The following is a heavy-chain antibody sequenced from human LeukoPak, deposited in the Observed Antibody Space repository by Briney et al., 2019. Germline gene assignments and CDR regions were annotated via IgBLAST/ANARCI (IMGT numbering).Heavy chain of an antibody. V-gene: IGHV1-46*01. J-gene: IGHJ4*02. CDR2: INPSGGST. Sequence: ASVKVSCKASGYTFTSYYMHWVRQAPGQGLEWMGIINPSGGSTSYAQKFQGRVTMTREMSTSTVYMELSSRRSEDTAVYYCATAGREWETEAWFLDYWGQGTLVTVSS. CDR1: GYTFTSYY. D-gene: IGHD1-26*01. CDR3: ATAGREWETEAWFLDY.